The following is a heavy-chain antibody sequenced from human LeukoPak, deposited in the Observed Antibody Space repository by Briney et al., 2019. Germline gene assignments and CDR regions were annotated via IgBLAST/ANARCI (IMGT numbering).Heavy chain of an antibody. Sequence: SETLSLTCTVSGGSISSYYWSWIRQPAGKGLEWIAYIYYSGSTNYNPSLKSRVTISIGTSKKQFSLKLSSVTGADTAVYFCARDSSGYQSHFDSWGQGTLVTVSS. D-gene: IGHD3-22*01. CDR1: GGSISSYY. CDR3: ARDSSGYQSHFDS. CDR2: IYYSGST. J-gene: IGHJ4*02. V-gene: IGHV4-59*01.